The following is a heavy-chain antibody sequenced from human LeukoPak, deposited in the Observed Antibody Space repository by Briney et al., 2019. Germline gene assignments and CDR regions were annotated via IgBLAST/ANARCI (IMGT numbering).Heavy chain of an antibody. V-gene: IGHV4-59*01. Sequence: SETLSLTCTVSGGSISSYYWSWLRQPPGKGLEWIGYIYYSGSTNYNPSLKSRVTIPVDTSKNQFSLKLSSVTAADTAVYYCASTPTSSGSYFWFDPWGQGTLVTVSS. CDR1: GGSISSYY. CDR2: IYYSGST. CDR3: ASTPTSSGSYFWFDP. J-gene: IGHJ5*02. D-gene: IGHD1-26*01.